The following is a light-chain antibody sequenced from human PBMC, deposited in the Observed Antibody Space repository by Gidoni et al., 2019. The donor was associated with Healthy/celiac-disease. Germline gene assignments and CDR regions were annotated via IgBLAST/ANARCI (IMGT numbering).Light chain of an antibody. CDR1: QSVSRSY. V-gene: IGKV3-20*01. CDR2: GAS. J-gene: IGKJ3*01. Sequence: IVLTQSPGTLSLSPWERATLSCRASQSVSRSYLAWFQQRPGQAPRRLIYGASSRATGIPDRFSGSGSGTDFTLTISRLEPEDVGVYYCQQYGSSRITFGPGTKVDIK. CDR3: QQYGSSRIT.